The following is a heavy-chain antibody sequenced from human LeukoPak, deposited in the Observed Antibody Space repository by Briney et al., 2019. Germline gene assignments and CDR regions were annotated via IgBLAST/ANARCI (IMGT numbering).Heavy chain of an antibody. Sequence: GGSLRLSCAASGFTFSSYAMSWVRQAPGKGLEWVAFIRYDGSNKYYADSVKGRFTISRDNSKNTLYLQMNSLRAEDTAVYYCAKDRSGYSYGRDAFDIWGQGTMVTVSS. V-gene: IGHV3-30*02. D-gene: IGHD5-18*01. CDR1: GFTFSSYA. CDR3: AKDRSGYSYGRDAFDI. CDR2: IRYDGSNK. J-gene: IGHJ3*02.